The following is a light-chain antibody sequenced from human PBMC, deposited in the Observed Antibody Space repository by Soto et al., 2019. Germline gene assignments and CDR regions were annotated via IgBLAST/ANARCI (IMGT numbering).Light chain of an antibody. CDR1: QSVTGNY. V-gene: IGKV3-20*01. CDR3: QHYLDSPWA. CDR2: GAS. J-gene: IGKJ1*01. Sequence: EIVLTQSPATLSLSPGERATLSCGASQSVTGNYLAWYRQKPGQTPRLLIFGASRRATGIPDRFSGSGSGTDFTLTISRLEPEDFAVYYCQHYLDSPWAFGQGTKVEIK.